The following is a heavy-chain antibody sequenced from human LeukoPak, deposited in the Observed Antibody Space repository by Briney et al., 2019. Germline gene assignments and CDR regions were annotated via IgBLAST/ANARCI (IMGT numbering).Heavy chain of an antibody. J-gene: IGHJ4*02. CDR1: GYTFTGYY. CDR3: AREPKSTFGVANGGLDY. CDR2: INPNSGGT. Sequence: ASVKVSCKASGYTFTGYYMHWVRQAPGQGLEWMGWINPNSGGTNYAQKFQGRVTMTRDTSVSTAYMELSRLRSDDTAVYYCAREPKSTFGVANGGLDYWGQGTLVTVSS. V-gene: IGHV1-2*02. D-gene: IGHD3-3*01.